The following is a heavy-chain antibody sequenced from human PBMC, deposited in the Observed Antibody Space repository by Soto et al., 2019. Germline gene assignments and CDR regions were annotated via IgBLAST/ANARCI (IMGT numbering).Heavy chain of an antibody. CDR3: ARNATADDY. D-gene: IGHD5-18*01. Sequence: QVQLQESGPGLVKPSETLSLTCTVSGGSISNYYWSWIRQAPGKGLEWIGYVSYGGSTNYNPSLKNRVTISLDTSKNQIYLRLNSVTAADTAVYYCARNATADDYWGQGTLVTVSS. J-gene: IGHJ4*02. V-gene: IGHV4-59*08. CDR1: GGSISNYY. CDR2: VSYGGST.